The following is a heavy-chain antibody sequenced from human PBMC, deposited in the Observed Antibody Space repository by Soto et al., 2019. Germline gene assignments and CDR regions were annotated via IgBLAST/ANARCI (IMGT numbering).Heavy chain of an antibody. Sequence: SETLSLTCVVSSYVIESGHYCGWVRQPPGKGLEWVGSIYDSGTTYYNPSLRSRVTISADTSKNQFSLSLTSVTAADTAVYYCARSPQYYTPGSSPFDYWGPGTMVTVSS. V-gene: IGHV4-38-2*01. CDR1: SYVIESGHY. CDR3: ARSPQYYTPGSSPFDY. CDR2: IYDSGTT. J-gene: IGHJ4*03. D-gene: IGHD3-3*01.